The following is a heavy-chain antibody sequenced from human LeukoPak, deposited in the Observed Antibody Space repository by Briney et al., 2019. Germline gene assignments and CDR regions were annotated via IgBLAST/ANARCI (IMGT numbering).Heavy chain of an antibody. CDR2: ISSGGTYI. J-gene: IGHJ3*02. CDR1: GFTFSSYS. Sequence: GGSLRLSCAASGFTFSSYSMNWVRQPPGKGLEWVSSISSGGTYIYYAASEKGRFTTSRDTNKNSLYLQMTSLRAEATAVYYCTREGVDVFDIWGQGTMVTVSS. D-gene: IGHD3-10*01. CDR3: TREGVDVFDI. V-gene: IGHV3-21*01.